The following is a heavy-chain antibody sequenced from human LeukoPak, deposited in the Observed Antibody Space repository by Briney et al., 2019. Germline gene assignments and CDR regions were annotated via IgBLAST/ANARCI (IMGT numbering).Heavy chain of an antibody. CDR3: ARDTRRGYSYGYLDY. CDR2: ISYDGSNK. D-gene: IGHD5-18*01. V-gene: IGHV3-30-3*01. J-gene: IGHJ4*02. CDR1: GFTFSSYA. Sequence: GGSLRLSCAASGFTFSSYAMSWVRQAPGKGLEWVAVISYDGSNKYYADSVKGRFTISRDNSKNTLYLQMNSLRAEDTAVYYCARDTRRGYSYGYLDYWGQGTPVTVSS.